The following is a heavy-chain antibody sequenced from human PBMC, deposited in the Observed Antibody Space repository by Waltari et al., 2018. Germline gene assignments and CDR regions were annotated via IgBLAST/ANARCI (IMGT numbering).Heavy chain of an antibody. V-gene: IGHV3-72*01. J-gene: IGHJ4*02. CDR1: GFTFTNHY. Sequence: EVQLVESGGGLVQPGGSVTLSCAASGFTFTNHYMNWVRQAPGRGLEWIGRQKNKTENYITDYAASVQGRFSVSRDDSRNSLFLQMNSLETEDTAVYYCARDTAAALDYWGQGTLVTVSS. CDR2: QKNKTENYIT. D-gene: IGHD6-25*01. CDR3: ARDTAAALDY.